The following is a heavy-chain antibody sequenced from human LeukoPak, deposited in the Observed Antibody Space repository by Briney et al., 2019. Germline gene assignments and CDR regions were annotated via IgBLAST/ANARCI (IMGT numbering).Heavy chain of an antibody. D-gene: IGHD3-10*01. CDR2: IHRGGNT. V-gene: IGHV3-66*01. J-gene: IGHJ4*02. CDR3: ARDPGYGLGVDYGDY. Sequence: GGSLRLSCAASGFTVSGNYMSWVCQAPGKGLEWLSVIHRGGNTYYADSVKGRFTISRDSSKNTVFLQMDSLRAEDTAVHYCARDPGYGLGVDYGDYWGQGTLVTVSS. CDR1: GFTVSGNY.